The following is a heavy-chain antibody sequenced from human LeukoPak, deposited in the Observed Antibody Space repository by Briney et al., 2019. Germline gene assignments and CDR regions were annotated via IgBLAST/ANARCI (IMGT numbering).Heavy chain of an antibody. CDR1: GFAVSSTY. D-gene: IGHD4/OR15-4a*01. CDR2: IYSGGTT. V-gene: IGHV3-66*01. J-gene: IGHJ4*02. Sequence: GGSLRLSCAASGFAVSSTYMSWVRQAPGKGLEWVSVIYSGGTTYYADSVKGRFTISRDNSKNTLYLQMNSLRTEDTAVYYCARDLYDYGSYWGQGTLVTVSS. CDR3: ARDLYDYGSY.